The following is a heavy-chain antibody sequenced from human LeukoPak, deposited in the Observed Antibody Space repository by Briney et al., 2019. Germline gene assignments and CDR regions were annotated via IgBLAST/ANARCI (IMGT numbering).Heavy chain of an antibody. D-gene: IGHD1-1*01. CDR2: FSSDGSST. CDR3: VKITSVTGGDC. CDR1: GFTFSSSA. J-gene: IGHJ4*02. Sequence: PGGSLRLSCSASGFTFSSSAMYWVRQAPGKGLEYVSAFSSDGSSTFYADSVKGRFTISRDNSKNTLYLQMSSLRAEDTAVYYCVKITSVTGGDCWGQGTRLTVSS. V-gene: IGHV3-64D*09.